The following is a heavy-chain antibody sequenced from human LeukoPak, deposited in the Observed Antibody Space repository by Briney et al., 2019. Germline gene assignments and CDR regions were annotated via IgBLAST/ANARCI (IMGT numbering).Heavy chain of an antibody. CDR2: INPSGGST. J-gene: IGHJ4*02. CDR3: ARGSGKAAMADY. D-gene: IGHD3-10*01. V-gene: IGHV1-46*01. Sequence: ASVKVSCKASGYTFTSYYMHWVRQAPGQGLEWMGIINPSGGSTSYAQKFQDRVTMTRDTSTSTVYMELSSLRSEATAVYYCARGSGKAAMADYWGQGTLVTVSS. CDR1: GYTFTSYY.